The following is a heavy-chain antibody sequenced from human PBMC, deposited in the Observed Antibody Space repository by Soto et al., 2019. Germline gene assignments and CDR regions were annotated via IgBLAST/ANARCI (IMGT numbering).Heavy chain of an antibody. J-gene: IGHJ6*02. CDR2: IHHSTGA. D-gene: IGHD3-22*01. Sequence: QVQLQESGPGLVKPSGTLSLTCAVSGASISSSYWWSWVRQPPGKGLEWIGEIHHSTGANYNPSLRSRVIISVDTSKNQLFLRVTSVTVADTAVYFCARNDAYDMDVWSQGTTVTVSS. V-gene: IGHV4-4*02. CDR1: GASISSSYW. CDR3: ARNDAYDMDV.